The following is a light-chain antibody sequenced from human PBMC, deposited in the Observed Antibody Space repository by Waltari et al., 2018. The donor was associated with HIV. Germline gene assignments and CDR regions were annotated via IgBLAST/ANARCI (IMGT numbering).Light chain of an antibody. J-gene: IGKJ1*01. Sequence: ETLMTQSPATVSASPGEGVTLSCRASETVGANVAWYKQKLGQAPRLLIFGASTRATAIPDRLIGSGSGTDFTLTINNLQSEDFAVYYCQQYNRWPWTFGQGTRVEV. CDR3: QQYNRWPWT. CDR1: ETVGAN. CDR2: GAS. V-gene: IGKV3-15*01.